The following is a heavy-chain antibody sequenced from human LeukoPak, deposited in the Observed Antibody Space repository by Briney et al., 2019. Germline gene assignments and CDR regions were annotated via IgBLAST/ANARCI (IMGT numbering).Heavy chain of an antibody. CDR3: ARLGKTYYMDV. CDR1: GDSISNYY. J-gene: IGHJ6*03. V-gene: IGHV4-59*08. D-gene: IGHD1/OR15-1a*01. CDR2: LYHSGAA. Sequence: SETLSLTCTVSGDSISNYYWTWIRQTPGKGLEWIGNLYHSGAADHNPSLKTRVTTSVDTSKDQFSLSLRSSTAADTAVYFCARLGKTYYMDVWGTGTTVTVSS.